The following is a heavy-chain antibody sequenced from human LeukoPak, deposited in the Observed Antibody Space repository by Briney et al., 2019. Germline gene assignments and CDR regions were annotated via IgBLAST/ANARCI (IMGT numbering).Heavy chain of an antibody. J-gene: IGHJ4*02. CDR3: ARLRNDYGDYVLDY. Sequence: GGSLRLSCAASGFTFSSYNMNWVRQAPGKGLEWVSFISSSSSYIYYADSVKGRFTISRDNAENSLYLQMNSLRAEDTAVYYCARLRNDYGDYVLDYWGQGTLVTVSS. D-gene: IGHD4-17*01. V-gene: IGHV3-21*01. CDR2: ISSSSSYI. CDR1: GFTFSSYN.